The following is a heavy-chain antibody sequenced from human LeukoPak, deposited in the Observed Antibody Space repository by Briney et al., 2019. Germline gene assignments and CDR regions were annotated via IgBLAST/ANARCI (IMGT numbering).Heavy chain of an antibody. D-gene: IGHD3-22*01. V-gene: IGHV3-30*02. CDR2: IRYDGSNK. CDR1: GFTFSSYG. J-gene: IGHJ4*02. Sequence: GGSLRLSCAASGFTFSSYGMHWVRQAPGKGLEWVAFIRYDGSNKYYADSVKGRFTISRDNSKNTLYLQMNSLRAEDTAVYYCARDVYDSSGYYYHYFDYWGQGTLVAVSS. CDR3: ARDVYDSSGYYYHYFDY.